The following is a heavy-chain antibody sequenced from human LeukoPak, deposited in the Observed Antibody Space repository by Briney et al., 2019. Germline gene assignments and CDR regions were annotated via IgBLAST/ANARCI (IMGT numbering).Heavy chain of an antibody. Sequence: SETLSLTCTVSGGSISSSSYYWGWIRQPPGKGLEWIGSIYYSGSTYYNPSLKSRVTISVDTSNNQFSLKLSSVTAADTAVYYCASATHYYGSGNYYSRLDYWGQGTLVTVSS. V-gene: IGHV4-39*01. CDR2: IYYSGST. D-gene: IGHD3-10*01. J-gene: IGHJ4*02. CDR3: ASATHYYGSGNYYSRLDY. CDR1: GGSISSSSYY.